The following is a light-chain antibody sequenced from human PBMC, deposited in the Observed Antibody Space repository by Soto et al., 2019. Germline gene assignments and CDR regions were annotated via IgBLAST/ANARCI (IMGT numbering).Light chain of an antibody. CDR1: QAISDW. CDR3: QQAYSFPRT. Sequence: DFPMTQSPSSVSASVGDSVTITCRASQAISDWLAWYQQEPGKAPKLLIYAASSLQSGVPSRFGGSGSGTDFTLTISSLQPEDSATYYCQQAYSFPRTFGQGTKLEIK. CDR2: AAS. J-gene: IGKJ2*02. V-gene: IGKV1-12*01.